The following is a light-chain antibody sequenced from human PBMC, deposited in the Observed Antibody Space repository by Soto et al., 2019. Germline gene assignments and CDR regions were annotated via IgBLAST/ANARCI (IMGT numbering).Light chain of an antibody. CDR3: SSFTTTNTWV. CDR2: EVS. CDR1: RSDVGGYSS. J-gene: IGLJ3*02. V-gene: IGLV2-14*01. Sequence: QSALTQPASVSGSPGQSITISCTGTRSDVGGYSSVCWHQQHPGKAPKLIIYEVSNRPSGVSDRFSASKSGNTASLTISGLQADDEADYYCSSFTTTNTWVFGGGTKLTVL.